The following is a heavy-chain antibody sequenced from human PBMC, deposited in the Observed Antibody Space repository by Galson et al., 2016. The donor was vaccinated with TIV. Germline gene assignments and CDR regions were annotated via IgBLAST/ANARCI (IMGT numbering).Heavy chain of an antibody. Sequence: QSGAEVKKPGESLKISCKCSGYTFTSFWIGWVRQLPGRGLEWMGIIYPRDSQTRYSPSFQGQVTMSADKSISTAHLQWSSLKASDTAIYYCASDAPVSQYDSSGYLPSSYNYYAKDVWGQGTTVTVSS. CDR2: IYPRDSQT. V-gene: IGHV5-51*01. D-gene: IGHD3-22*01. CDR3: ASDAPVSQYDSSGYLPSSYNYYAKDV. CDR1: GYTFTSFW. J-gene: IGHJ6*02.